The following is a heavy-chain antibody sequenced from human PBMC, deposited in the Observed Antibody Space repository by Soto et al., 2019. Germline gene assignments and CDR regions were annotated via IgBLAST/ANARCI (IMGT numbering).Heavy chain of an antibody. V-gene: IGHV1-18*01. Sequence: ASVKVSCKTSGYTFTDYGISWVRQAPGQGLEWMGWISTAHSDVGYAQKFQGRFTMTTDKSTSTAYMELRSLTSDDTAVYFCARDLTYIRQYSGQGTLVTVSS. CDR1: GYTFTDYG. J-gene: IGHJ4*02. CDR3: ARDLTYIRQY. D-gene: IGHD2-2*02. CDR2: ISTAHSDV.